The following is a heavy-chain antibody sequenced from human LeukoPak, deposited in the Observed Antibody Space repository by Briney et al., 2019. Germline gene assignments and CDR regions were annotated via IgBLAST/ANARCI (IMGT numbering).Heavy chain of an antibody. D-gene: IGHD6-19*01. CDR3: ARAQRSGWSGYFDY. CDR2: IWYDGSNK. Sequence: PGGSLRLSCAASGFTFSSYGMHWVRQAPGKGLEWVAVIWYDGSNKYYADSVKGRFTISRDNSKNTLYLQMNSLRAEDTAVYYCARAQRSGWSGYFDYWGQGTLVTVSS. V-gene: IGHV3-33*01. J-gene: IGHJ4*02. CDR1: GFTFSSYG.